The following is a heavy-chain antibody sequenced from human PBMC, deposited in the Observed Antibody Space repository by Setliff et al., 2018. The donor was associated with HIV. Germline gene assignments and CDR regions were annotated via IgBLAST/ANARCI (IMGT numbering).Heavy chain of an antibody. CDR3: AHLTYYSDNTHGFDI. Sequence: TLSLTCTVSGGSISSYYWSWIRQPPGKALEWLGLIHRNGDRRYTPSLRRRLTITRDTSKNQVVLTMTNMDPVDTATFFCAHLTYYSDNTHGFDIWGQGTMVTVSS. V-gene: IGHV2-5*01. D-gene: IGHD3-22*01. CDR1: GGSISSYYWS. CDR2: IHRNGDR. J-gene: IGHJ3*02.